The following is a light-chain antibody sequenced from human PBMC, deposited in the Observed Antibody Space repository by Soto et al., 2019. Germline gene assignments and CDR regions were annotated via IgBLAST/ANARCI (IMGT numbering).Light chain of an antibody. CDR3: QSYDNSLRTSV. V-gene: IGLV1-40*01. J-gene: IGLJ2*01. CDR1: SSNIGARYD. Sequence: QLVLTQPPSVSGAPGQRVIISCTGSSSNIGARYDVYWYQQLPGTAPKLLIYDNSNRPSGVPDRFSGSKSGTSASLAITGLQAEDEADYYCQSYDNSLRTSVFGGGTKLTVL. CDR2: DNS.